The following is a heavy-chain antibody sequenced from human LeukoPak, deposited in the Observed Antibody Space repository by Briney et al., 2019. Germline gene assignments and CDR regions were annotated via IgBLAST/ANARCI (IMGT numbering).Heavy chain of an antibody. CDR3: ARVRSGGGNPYFDS. CDR1: GGSINSSSYY. V-gene: IGHV4-39*07. J-gene: IGHJ4*02. Sequence: PSETLSLTCIVSGGSINSSSYYWDWIRQPPGKGLEWIGSIYYSGYTYYNPSLKSRVTISVDTSKNQFSLRLSSVTAADTAVYYCARVRSGGGNPYFDSWGQGTLVTVSS. D-gene: IGHD4-23*01. CDR2: IYYSGYT.